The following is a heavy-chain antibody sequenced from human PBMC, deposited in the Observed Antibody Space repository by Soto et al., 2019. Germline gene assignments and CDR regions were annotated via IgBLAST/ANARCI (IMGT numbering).Heavy chain of an antibody. D-gene: IGHD3-3*01. V-gene: IGHV1-3*01. J-gene: IGHJ3*02. CDR2: INAGNGNT. Sequence: GASVKVSCKASGYTFTSYAMHWVRQAPGQRLEWMGWINAGNGNTKYSQKFQGRVTITRDTSASTAYMELSSLRSEDTAVYYCARQRITIFGVTPDAFDIWGQGTMVTVSS. CDR1: GYTFTSYA. CDR3: ARQRITIFGVTPDAFDI.